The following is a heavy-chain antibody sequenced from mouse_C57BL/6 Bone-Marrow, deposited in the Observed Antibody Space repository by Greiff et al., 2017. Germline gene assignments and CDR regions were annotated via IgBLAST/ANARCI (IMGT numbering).Heavy chain of an antibody. CDR2: IYPGSGST. CDR1: GYTFTSYW. V-gene: IGHV1-55*01. Sequence: VQLQQPGAELVKPGASVKLSCKASGYTFTSYWITWVKQRPGQGLEWIGDIYPGSGSTNYNEKFKSKATLTVDKSSSTAYMQLSSLTSEDSAVYYWARAGYDCGYFDDWGTGTTVTVSS. D-gene: IGHD2-4*01. CDR3: ARAGYDCGYFDD. J-gene: IGHJ1*03.